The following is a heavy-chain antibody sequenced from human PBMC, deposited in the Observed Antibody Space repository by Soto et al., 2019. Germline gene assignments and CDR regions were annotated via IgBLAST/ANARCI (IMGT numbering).Heavy chain of an antibody. CDR2: ISSNGGST. V-gene: IGHV3-64*01. Sequence: EVRLVESGGGLVQPGGSLRLSCAASGFTFSSYAMHWVRQAPGKGLEYVSAISSNGGSTYYANSVKGRFTISRDNSKNTLYLQMGSLRAEDMAVYYCARGPKITIFGLFDPWGQGTLVTVSS. CDR3: ARGPKITIFGLFDP. CDR1: GFTFSSYA. D-gene: IGHD3-3*01. J-gene: IGHJ5*02.